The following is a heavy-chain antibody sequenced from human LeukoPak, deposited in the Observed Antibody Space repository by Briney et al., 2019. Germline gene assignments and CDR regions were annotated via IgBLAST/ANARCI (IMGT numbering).Heavy chain of an antibody. J-gene: IGHJ5*02. CDR2: ITISGHTK. V-gene: IGHV3-48*03. CDR3: ARGDPHANL. Sequence: GGSLRLSCAASGFDLSTYEMNWVRQAPGKGLEWIADITISGHTKNYADSVKGRFTISRDNARTSLYLQMNSLRVEDTGVYYCARGDPHANLWGQGTLVTVSS. CDR1: GFDLSTYE.